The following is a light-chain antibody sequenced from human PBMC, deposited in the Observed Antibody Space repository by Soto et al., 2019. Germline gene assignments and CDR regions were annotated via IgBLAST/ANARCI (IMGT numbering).Light chain of an antibody. V-gene: IGLV2-23*02. CDR2: EVT. CDR3: CSYAGRKVI. CDR1: SSDVGSQNL. Sequence: QPVLTQPASVSVSPGQSITISCTGTSSDVGSQNLVSWYQQHPGKAPQLLIYEVTKRPSGVSTRFSGSKSGNTASLTISGLQPEDEADYYCCSYAGRKVIFGGGTKLTVL. J-gene: IGLJ2*01.